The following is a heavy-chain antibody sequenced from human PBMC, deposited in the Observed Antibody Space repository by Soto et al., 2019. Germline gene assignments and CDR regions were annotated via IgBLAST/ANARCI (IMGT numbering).Heavy chain of an antibody. CDR1: GGSISSGGYY. J-gene: IGHJ4*02. CDR2: IYYSGST. V-gene: IGHV4-31*03. CDR3: ASIDLGYCSGGSCYSIDY. D-gene: IGHD2-15*01. Sequence: QVQLQESGPGLVKPSQTLSLTCTVSGGSISSGGYYWSWIRQHPGKGLEWIGYIYYSGSTYYNPSLKSRVTISVDTSKNQFSLKLSSVTAADTAVYYCASIDLGYCSGGSCYSIDYWDQGTLVTVSS.